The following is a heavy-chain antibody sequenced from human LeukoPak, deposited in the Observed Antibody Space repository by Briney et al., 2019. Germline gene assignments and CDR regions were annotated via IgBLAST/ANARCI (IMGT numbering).Heavy chain of an antibody. CDR3: ARDEGVGARVY. J-gene: IGHJ4*02. CDR1: GXTFTTSA. CDR2: ISSSSTI. V-gene: IGHV3-48*02. Sequence: GGSLRLSFAASGXTFTTSAMNWVRQAPGKGLEWLSYISSSSTIYYADSVKGRFTISRDNARNSLYLQMNSLRDEDTAVYYCARDEGVGARVYWGQGTLVTVSS. D-gene: IGHD3-10*01.